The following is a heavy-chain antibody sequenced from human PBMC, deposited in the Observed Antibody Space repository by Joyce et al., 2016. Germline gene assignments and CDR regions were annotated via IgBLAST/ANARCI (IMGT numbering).Heavy chain of an antibody. CDR3: ARGTRITMVRGVRSDWFDP. J-gene: IGHJ5*02. CDR2: INDSGST. CDR1: GGSLSGYH. D-gene: IGHD3-10*01. V-gene: IGHV4-34*01. Sequence: QVQLQQWGAGLLKPSETLSLTCAVYGGSLSGYHWSWIRQSPGKGLEWIGEINDSGSTNYNPSLKTRGTISVDTSKNQFSLKLTSATAADTAVYYCARGTRITMVRGVRSDWFDPWGQGTQVTVSS.